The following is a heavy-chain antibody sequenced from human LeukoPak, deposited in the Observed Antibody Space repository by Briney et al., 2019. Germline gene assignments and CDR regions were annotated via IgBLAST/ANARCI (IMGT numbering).Heavy chain of an antibody. Sequence: SEILSLTCAVYGGSFSGYYWSWIRQPPGKGLEWIGEINHSGSTNYNPSLKSRVTISVDTSKNQFSLKLSSVTAADTAVYYCARMAGERDYWGQGTLVTVSS. CDR3: ARMAGERDY. D-gene: IGHD1-1*01. CDR1: GGSFSGYY. V-gene: IGHV4-34*01. J-gene: IGHJ4*02. CDR2: INHSGST.